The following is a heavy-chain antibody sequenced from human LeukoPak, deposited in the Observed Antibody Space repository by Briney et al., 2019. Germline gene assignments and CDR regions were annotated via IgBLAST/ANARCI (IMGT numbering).Heavy chain of an antibody. CDR2: SNHSGST. V-gene: IGHV4-34*01. CDR1: GRSFSGYY. Sequence: SETLALTCAVYGRSFSGYYWSWVRQPPGKGLEWIGESNHSGSTNYNPSLKSRVTISVDTSKNQFSLKLSSVPSADTAMYYCARSTPMVTPFYYYYYYYMDVWGKGTTVTVSS. D-gene: IGHD5-18*01. CDR3: ARSTPMVTPFYYYYYYYMDV. J-gene: IGHJ6*03.